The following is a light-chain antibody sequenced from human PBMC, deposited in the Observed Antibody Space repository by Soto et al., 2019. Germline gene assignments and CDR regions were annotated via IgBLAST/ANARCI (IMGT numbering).Light chain of an antibody. V-gene: IGKV3-11*01. Sequence: EIVLTQSPATLSLSPGERATLSCRASQSVSSYLAWYQQKPGQAPRLLIYDASNRATGIPARFSGSGSGTGLTLTTTSLENEDFEVYYCQQRSNWLAFGGGTKVDIK. CDR2: DAS. J-gene: IGKJ4*01. CDR1: QSVSSY. CDR3: QQRSNWLA.